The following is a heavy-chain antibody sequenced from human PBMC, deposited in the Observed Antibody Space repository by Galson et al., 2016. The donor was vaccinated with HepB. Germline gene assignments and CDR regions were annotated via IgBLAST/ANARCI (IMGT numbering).Heavy chain of an antibody. J-gene: IGHJ4*02. V-gene: IGHV3-66*01. D-gene: IGHD5-24*01. CDR3: ARVSDGYNTAPVDY. CDR2: IYSGGST. CDR1: GFTVSSNY. Sequence: SLRLSCAASGFTVSSNYMTWVRQAPGKGLEWVSVIYSGGSTYYADSVKGRFTISRDNSKNTLYLQMNSLRPEDTAVYYCARVSDGYNTAPVDYWGQGTLVTVSS.